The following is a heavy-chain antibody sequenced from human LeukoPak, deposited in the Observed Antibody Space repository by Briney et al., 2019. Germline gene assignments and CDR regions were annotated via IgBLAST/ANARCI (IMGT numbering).Heavy chain of an antibody. CDR3: ARAESPTAIPAFDI. D-gene: IGHD2-21*02. J-gene: IGHJ3*02. CDR2: TYYRSKWYY. V-gene: IGHV6-1*01. CDR1: GDSVSSNSAA. Sequence: SQTLSLTCAISGDSVSSNSAAWNWIRQSPSRGLEWLGTTYYRSKWYYDYAVSVKSRITINPDTSKNQFSLQLDSMTTEDTAVYYCARAESPTAIPAFDIWGQGTMVTVSS.